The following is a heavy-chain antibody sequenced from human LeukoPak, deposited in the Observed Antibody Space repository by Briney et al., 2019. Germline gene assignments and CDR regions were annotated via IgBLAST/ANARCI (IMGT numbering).Heavy chain of an antibody. J-gene: IGHJ5*02. CDR3: ARDLGYGGNPDSFWFDP. CDR2: IYYTGST. V-gene: IGHV4-39*07. Sequence: SETLSLTCNVSNFSISSSHYYWGWIRQPPGKGLEWIGWIYYTGSTYYNPSLKSRVTLSIDTSNNKFSLRLSSVTAAETPGHYCARDLGYGGNPDSFWFDPWGQGTLVTVSS. CDR1: NFSISSSHYY. D-gene: IGHD4-23*01.